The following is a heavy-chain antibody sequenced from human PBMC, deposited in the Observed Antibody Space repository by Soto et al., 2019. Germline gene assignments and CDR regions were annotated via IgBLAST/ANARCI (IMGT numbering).Heavy chain of an antibody. J-gene: IGHJ4*02. CDR2: IWYDGSNK. V-gene: IGHV3-33*01. D-gene: IGHD1-1*01. Sequence: QVQLVESGGGVVQPGRSLRLSCAASGFTFSSNGMHWVRQAPGKGLEWVAVIWYDGSNKYYADSVKGRFTISRDNSKNTVYLQMNSLSAEDTAVYYCATERISTSDYWGQGTLVTVSS. CDR3: ATERISTSDY. CDR1: GFTFSSNG.